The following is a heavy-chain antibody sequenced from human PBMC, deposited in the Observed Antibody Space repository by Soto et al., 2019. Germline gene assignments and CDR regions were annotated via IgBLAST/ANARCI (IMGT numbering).Heavy chain of an antibody. D-gene: IGHD2-15*01. Sequence: QVQLQQWGAGLLKPSETLSLTCAVYGGSFSGYYWSWIRQPPGKGLEWIGEINHSGSTNYNPSLSSRVTITGDTSKNQYSLKLSYVTAADTAVYYCARGGVVVAQMRFDYWGQGTLVTVSS. CDR2: INHSGST. V-gene: IGHV4-34*01. J-gene: IGHJ4*02. CDR3: ARGGVVVAQMRFDY. CDR1: GGSFSGYY.